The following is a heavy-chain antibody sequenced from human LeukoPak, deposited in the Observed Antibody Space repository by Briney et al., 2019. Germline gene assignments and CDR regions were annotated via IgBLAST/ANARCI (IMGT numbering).Heavy chain of an antibody. CDR1: GFTFGNYA. CDR2: ISDSGSGT. Sequence: GGSLRLSCATSGFTFGNYAMDWVRQAPGKGLEWVSAISDSGSGTYYADSVKGRFAISRDNSKNTLYLHMHSLRVEDTAVYYCARDIPLFGEFDHWAQGSLVIVSS. J-gene: IGHJ5*02. CDR3: ARDIPLFGEFDH. V-gene: IGHV3-23*01. D-gene: IGHD3-10*02.